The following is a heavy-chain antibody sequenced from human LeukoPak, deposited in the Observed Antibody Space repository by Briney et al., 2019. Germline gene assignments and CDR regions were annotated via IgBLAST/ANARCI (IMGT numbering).Heavy chain of an antibody. CDR2: IKQDGSDI. CDR3: ARDEGGFDY. D-gene: IGHD3-16*01. Sequence: PGGSLRLSCAASGFTFTNYWMTWVRQAPGKGLEWVANIKQDGSDINYVDSVKGRFTISRDNAKNSLYLQMNSLRVEDTAVYYCARDEGGFDYWGQGTLVTVSS. V-gene: IGHV3-7*01. CDR1: GFTFTNYW. J-gene: IGHJ4*02.